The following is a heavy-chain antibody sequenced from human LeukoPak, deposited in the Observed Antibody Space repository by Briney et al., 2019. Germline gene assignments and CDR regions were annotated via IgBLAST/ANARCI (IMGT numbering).Heavy chain of an antibody. CDR1: GYTFTDYF. CDR2: INPNSGGT. CDR3: GRVSSDDAFDI. Sequence: GASVKVSCKASGYTFTDYFMHWVRQAPGQGLEWMGWINPNSGGTNYAQKFQGRVTMTRDTSISTAYMELSGLRSDDTAVYYCGRVSSDDAFDIWGQGTMVTVSS. J-gene: IGHJ3*02. V-gene: IGHV1-2*02.